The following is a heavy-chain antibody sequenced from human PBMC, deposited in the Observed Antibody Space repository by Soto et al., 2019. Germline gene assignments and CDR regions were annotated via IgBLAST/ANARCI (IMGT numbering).Heavy chain of an antibody. J-gene: IGHJ3*02. CDR1: GGSIRSYY. CDR3: AKESDTAMATGAFDI. D-gene: IGHD5-18*01. V-gene: IGHV4-59*01. Sequence: AETLSLTCTVSGGSIRSYYSSWIRQAPGKGLEWIAYIYYSGSTNYKHSLKSRFTISVDTSKNQFSLKLSSVTAADTAVYYCAKESDTAMATGAFDIWGQGTMVTVSS. CDR2: IYYSGST.